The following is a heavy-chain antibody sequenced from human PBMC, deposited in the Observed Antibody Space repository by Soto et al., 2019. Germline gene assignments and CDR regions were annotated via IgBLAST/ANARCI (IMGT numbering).Heavy chain of an antibody. J-gene: IGHJ4*02. CDR3: AGSPSSLHFHY. Sequence: SETLSLTCTVSGGSISSGGYYWSWIRQHPGKGLEWIGYIYYSGSTYYNPSLKSRVTISVDTSKNQFSLKLSSVPAADTAVYYCAGSPSSLHFHYCGQGTMVTVSA. D-gene: IGHD1-26*01. CDR2: IYYSGST. CDR1: GGSISSGGYY. V-gene: IGHV4-31*03.